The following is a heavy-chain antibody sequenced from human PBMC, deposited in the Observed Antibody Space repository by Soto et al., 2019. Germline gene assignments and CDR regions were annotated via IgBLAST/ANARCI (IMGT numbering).Heavy chain of an antibody. CDR1: GYTFTSYG. D-gene: IGHD2-2*01. CDR2: ISAYNGNT. V-gene: IGHV1-18*04. J-gene: IGHJ5*02. Sequence: QVQLVQSGDEVKKPGASVKVSCKASGYTFTSYGISWVRQAPGQGLEWMGWISAYNGNTNYAQKLQGRVTMTTDTSTSTAYMELRSLRSDDTAVYYCARDACSSTSCKGNWFDPWGQGTLVTVSS. CDR3: ARDACSSTSCKGNWFDP.